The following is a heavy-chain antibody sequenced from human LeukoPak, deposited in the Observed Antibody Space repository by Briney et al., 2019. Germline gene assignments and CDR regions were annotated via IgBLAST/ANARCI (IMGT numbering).Heavy chain of an antibody. D-gene: IGHD6-13*01. Sequence: GGSLRLSCAASGFTFSSYGMHWVRQAPGKGLEWLAVIWYDGSNKYYADSVKGRFTISRDNSKNTLYLQMNSLRAEDTAVYYCARGKRIAAAGTFDYWGQGTLVTVSS. CDR3: ARGKRIAAAGTFDY. V-gene: IGHV3-33*01. J-gene: IGHJ4*02. CDR1: GFTFSSYG. CDR2: IWYDGSNK.